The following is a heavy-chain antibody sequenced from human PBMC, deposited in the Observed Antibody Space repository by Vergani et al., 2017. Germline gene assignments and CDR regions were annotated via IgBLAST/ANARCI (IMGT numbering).Heavy chain of an antibody. CDR2: IYSGGST. D-gene: IGHD3-22*01. J-gene: IGHJ5*02. CDR1: GFTFSSYA. V-gene: IGHV3-66*02. Sequence: EVQLLESGGNLIQPGGSLRLSCGASGFTFSSYAMSWVRPAPGKGLEWVSVIYSGGSTYYADSVKGRFTISRDNSKNTLYLQMNSLRAEDTAVYYCARAXSRYYYDTPGWFDPWGQGTLVTVSS. CDR3: ARAXSRYYYDTPGWFDP.